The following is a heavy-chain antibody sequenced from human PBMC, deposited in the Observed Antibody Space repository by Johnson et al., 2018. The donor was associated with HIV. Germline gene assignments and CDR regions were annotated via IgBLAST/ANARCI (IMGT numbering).Heavy chain of an antibody. Sequence: QMQLVEPGGGVVQPGRSMRLSCAASGFTFSSYGMHWVRQAPGKGLEWAAVISYDGSNKYYADSVKGRFTISRDNSKNTLYLQMNSLRAEDTAVYYCAKEARGYSYGYYYGMDVWGQGTTVTVSS. CDR1: GFTFSSYG. V-gene: IGHV3-30*18. CDR3: AKEARGYSYGYYYGMDV. D-gene: IGHD5-18*01. J-gene: IGHJ6*02. CDR2: ISYDGSNK.